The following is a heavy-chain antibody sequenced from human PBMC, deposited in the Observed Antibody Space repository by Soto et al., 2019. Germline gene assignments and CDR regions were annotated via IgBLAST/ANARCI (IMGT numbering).Heavy chain of an antibody. CDR1: GGSISSGGYY. CDR3: ARDIVVVPAHQRTEDYYYGMDV. D-gene: IGHD2-2*01. J-gene: IGHJ6*02. V-gene: IGHV4-31*03. CDR2: IYYSGST. Sequence: NPSETLSLTCTVSGGSISSGGYYWSWIRQHPGKGLEWIGYIYYSGSTYYNPSLKSRVTISVDTSKNQFSLKLSSVTAADTAVYYCARDIVVVPAHQRTEDYYYGMDVWGQGTTVTVSS.